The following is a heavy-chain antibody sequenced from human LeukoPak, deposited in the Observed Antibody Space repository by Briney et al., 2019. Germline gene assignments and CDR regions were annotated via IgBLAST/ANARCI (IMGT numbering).Heavy chain of an antibody. CDR2: INAGNGNT. CDR1: GFTFSSYW. V-gene: IGHV1-3*01. CDR3: ARLKYCTNGVCYAGFDY. D-gene: IGHD2-8*01. Sequence: PGGSLRLSCAASGFTFSSYWMTWVRQAPGQRLEWVGWINAGNGNTKYSQKFQGRVTITRDTSADTAYMELSSLRSEDTAVYYCARLKYCTNGVCYAGFDYWGQGTLVTVSS. J-gene: IGHJ4*02.